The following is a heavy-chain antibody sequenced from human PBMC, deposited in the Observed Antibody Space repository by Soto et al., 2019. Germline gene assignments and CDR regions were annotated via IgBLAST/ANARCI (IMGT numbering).Heavy chain of an antibody. D-gene: IGHD6-6*01. Sequence: EVQLVESGGGLVQPGGSLRLSCAASGFVFSSHWIHWVRQAPGQGPVGVSRISTDGSFTSYADFVKGRFIISRDNAKNTLYLQMNSLRAEDTAVYYCARPRSMSSSGFDIWGQGTMVTVSS. CDR3: ARPRSMSSSGFDI. V-gene: IGHV3-74*01. CDR1: GFVFSSHW. CDR2: ISTDGSFT. J-gene: IGHJ3*02.